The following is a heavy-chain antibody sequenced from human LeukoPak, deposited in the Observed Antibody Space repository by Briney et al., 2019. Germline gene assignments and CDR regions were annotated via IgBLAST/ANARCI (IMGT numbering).Heavy chain of an antibody. V-gene: IGHV3-30-3*01. Sequence: GGSLRLSCAASGFTFSSYAMHWVRQARGKGLEWVAVISYDGSNKYYADSVKGRFTISRDNSKNTLYLQMNSLRAEDTAVYYCAREMIAAAGNDYWGQGTLATVSS. CDR2: ISYDGSNK. CDR3: AREMIAAAGNDY. J-gene: IGHJ4*02. D-gene: IGHD6-13*01. CDR1: GFTFSSYA.